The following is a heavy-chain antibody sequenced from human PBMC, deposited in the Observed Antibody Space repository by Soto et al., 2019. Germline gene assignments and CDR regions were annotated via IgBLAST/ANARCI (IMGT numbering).Heavy chain of an antibody. J-gene: IGHJ3*01. CDR3: AREGTTSGSFDG. Sequence: QVQLQESGPGLVKPPETLSLTCTVSGGSIRRYYWSWIRQPAGKGLEWIGRIYSSGSTKYNPSLKSRVTMSVDTSKNQFSLKLRSVTAADTAVYYCAREGTTSGSFDGWGQGTMVPVSS. V-gene: IGHV4-4*07. CDR2: IYSSGST. CDR1: GGSIRRYY. D-gene: IGHD1-26*01.